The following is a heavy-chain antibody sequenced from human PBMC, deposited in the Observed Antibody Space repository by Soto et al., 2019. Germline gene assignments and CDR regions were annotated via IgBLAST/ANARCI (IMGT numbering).Heavy chain of an antibody. Sequence: GGSLRLSCAASGFTFSSYGMHWVRQAPGKGLEWVAVISYDGSNKYYADSVKGRFTISRDNSKNTLYLQMNSLRAEDTAVYYCAKGQRRGCVAAFDYWGQGTLVTVSS. D-gene: IGHD2-2*01. CDR1: GFTFSSYG. CDR3: AKGQRRGCVAAFDY. CDR2: ISYDGSNK. J-gene: IGHJ4*02. V-gene: IGHV3-30*18.